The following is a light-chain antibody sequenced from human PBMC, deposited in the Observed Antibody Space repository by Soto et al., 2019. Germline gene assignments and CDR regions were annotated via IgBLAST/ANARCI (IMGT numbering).Light chain of an antibody. CDR2: RNH. V-gene: IGLV1-44*01. CDR1: GSNIGTHA. J-gene: IGLJ2*01. CDR3: AAWDDSLRAVV. Sequence: QSVLTQSPSESATPGQRVTISCSGSGSNIGTHAVNWYQQVPGTAPTLLLFRNHQRPSGVPDRFSGSKSGTSASLAISGPQSEDDADYYCAAWDDSLRAVVFGGGTKLIV.